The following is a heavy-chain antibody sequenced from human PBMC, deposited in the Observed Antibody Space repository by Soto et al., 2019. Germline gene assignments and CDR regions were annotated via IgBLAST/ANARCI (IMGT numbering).Heavy chain of an antibody. CDR3: AKFGTRGLADY. D-gene: IGHD3-10*01. Sequence: GSLRLSCAASGFTFSSYGMHWVRQAPGKGLEWVAVISYDGSNKYYADSVKGRFTISRDNSKNTLYLQMNSLRAEDTAVYYCAKFGTRGLADYWGQGTLVTVSS. CDR1: GFTFSSYG. CDR2: ISYDGSNK. J-gene: IGHJ4*02. V-gene: IGHV3-30*18.